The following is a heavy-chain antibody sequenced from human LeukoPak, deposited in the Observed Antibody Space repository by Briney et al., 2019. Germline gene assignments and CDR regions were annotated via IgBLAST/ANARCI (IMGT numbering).Heavy chain of an antibody. CDR1: GFTFSSYG. V-gene: IGHV3-30*18. Sequence: GRSLRLSCAASGFTFSSYGMHWVRQAPGKGLEWGAVISYDGSNKYYADSVKGRFTISRDNSKNTLYLQMNSLRAEDTAVYYCAKDPGSTVTTSDYWGQGTLVTVSS. CDR3: AKDPGSTVTTSDY. J-gene: IGHJ4*02. D-gene: IGHD4-17*01. CDR2: ISYDGSNK.